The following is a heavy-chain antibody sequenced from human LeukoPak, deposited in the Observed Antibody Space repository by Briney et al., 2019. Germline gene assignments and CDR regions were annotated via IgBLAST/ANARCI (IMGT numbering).Heavy chain of an antibody. CDR2: IDHSGGT. Sequence: SETLSLTCTVSGGSISSYYWSWIRQPPGKGLEWIGEIDHSGGTHNNPSLRSRVTISVDTSKSQFSLKLTSVTAADTGVYYCAKPGGFFLYYMDVWGKGTAVTVSS. D-gene: IGHD1-14*01. V-gene: IGHV4-34*01. CDR1: GGSISSYY. J-gene: IGHJ6*03. CDR3: AKPGGFFLYYMDV.